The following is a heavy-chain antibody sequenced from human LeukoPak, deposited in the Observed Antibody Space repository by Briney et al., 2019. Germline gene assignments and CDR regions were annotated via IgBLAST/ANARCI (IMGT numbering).Heavy chain of an antibody. Sequence: SETLSLTCAVSGGSLTSTNWWTWVRQPPGKGLEWIGEVHLDGRTNYNPSLTGRLTLSVDLYENHISLKLTSVTAADTAVYYCAREGGFYRPLDYLGQGTLVTVSS. J-gene: IGHJ4*02. CDR1: GGSLTSTNW. CDR3: AREGGFYRPLDY. CDR2: VHLDGRT. V-gene: IGHV4-4*02. D-gene: IGHD3-3*01.